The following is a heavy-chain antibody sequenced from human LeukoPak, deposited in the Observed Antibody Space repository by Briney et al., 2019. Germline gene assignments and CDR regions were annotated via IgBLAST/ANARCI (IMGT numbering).Heavy chain of an antibody. D-gene: IGHD5-18*01. CDR1: GGSFSGYY. V-gene: IGHV4-59*10. CDR3: ARLVGYSYGNFDY. J-gene: IGHJ4*02. CDR2: IYTSGST. Sequence: PSETLSLTCAVYGGSFSGYYWSWIRQPPGKGLEWIGRIYTSGSTNYNPSLKSRVTISVDTSKNQFSLKLSSVTAADTAVYYCARLVGYSYGNFDYWGQGTLVTVSS.